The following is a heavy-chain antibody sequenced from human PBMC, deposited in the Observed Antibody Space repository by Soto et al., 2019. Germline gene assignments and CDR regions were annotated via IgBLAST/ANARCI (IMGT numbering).Heavy chain of an antibody. CDR3: ARDGALDYYDSSGYKHYFDY. CDR1: GFTFSSYS. V-gene: IGHV3-21*01. D-gene: IGHD3-22*01. J-gene: IGHJ4*02. CDR2: ISSSSSYI. Sequence: EVQLVESGGGLVKPGGSLRLSCAASGFTFSSYSMNWVRQAPGKGLEWVSSISSSSSYIYYADSVKGRFTISRDNAKNSLYLQMNSLRAEDTAVYYCARDGALDYYDSSGYKHYFDYWGQGTLVTVSS.